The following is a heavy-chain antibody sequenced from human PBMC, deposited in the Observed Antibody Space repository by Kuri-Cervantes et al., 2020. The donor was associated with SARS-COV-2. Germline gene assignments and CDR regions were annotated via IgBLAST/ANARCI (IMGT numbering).Heavy chain of an antibody. CDR3: ARDLVPAAMGYFQH. V-gene: IGHV1-8*01. Sequence: ASVKVSCKTPETTFPNYDINWVRQATGQGLEWMGMVKTNSGNTLYAQFFQGRVTMTRDISTSTVYMELSSLRSEDTAVYYCARDLVPAAMGYFQHWGQGTLVTVSS. CDR1: ETTFPNYD. CDR2: VKTNSGNT. J-gene: IGHJ1*01. D-gene: IGHD2-2*01.